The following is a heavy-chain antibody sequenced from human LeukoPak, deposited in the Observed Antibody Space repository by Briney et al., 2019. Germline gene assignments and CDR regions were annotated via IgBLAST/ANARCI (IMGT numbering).Heavy chain of an antibody. J-gene: IGHJ4*02. Sequence: SETLSLTCTVSGGSFSNYYWGWIRQTPGKGLEWIGYINFTGSTNYNPSLKSRLTISVDTSKIQFSLYLSSVTAADTAVYYCARGYYDSSAYYPPFGYWGQGTLVTVSP. CDR2: INFTGST. D-gene: IGHD3-22*01. CDR1: GGSFSNYY. V-gene: IGHV4-59*01. CDR3: ARGYYDSSAYYPPFGY.